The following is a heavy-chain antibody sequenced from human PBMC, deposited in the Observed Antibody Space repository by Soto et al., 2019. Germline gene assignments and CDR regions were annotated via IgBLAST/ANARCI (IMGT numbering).Heavy chain of an antibody. CDR1: GFTISNAW. CDR3: TTQPVFGEDYYDSSGYYHGVH. Sequence: GGSLRLSCAASGFTISNAWMNWVRKTPGKGLEWVGRIKSKTDGGTTDYAAPVKGRFTISRDDSKNTLYLQMNSLKTEDTAVYYCTTQPVFGEDYYDSSGYYHGVHWGQGTLVTVSS. D-gene: IGHD3-22*01. V-gene: IGHV3-15*07. CDR2: IKSKTDGGTT. J-gene: IGHJ4*02.